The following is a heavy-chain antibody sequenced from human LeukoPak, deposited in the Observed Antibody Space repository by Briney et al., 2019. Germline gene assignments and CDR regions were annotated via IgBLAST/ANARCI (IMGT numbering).Heavy chain of an antibody. CDR1: GFTFSSYG. J-gene: IGHJ4*02. D-gene: IGHD6-6*01. CDR3: AKRSSSGRGFDY. CDR2: ISYDGSNK. Sequence: PGRSLRLSCAASGFTFSSYGMHWVRQAPGKGLEWVAVISYDGSNKYYADSVKGRFTISRDNSENTLYLQMNSLRAEDTAVYYCAKRSSSGRGFDYWGQGTLVTVSS. V-gene: IGHV3-30*18.